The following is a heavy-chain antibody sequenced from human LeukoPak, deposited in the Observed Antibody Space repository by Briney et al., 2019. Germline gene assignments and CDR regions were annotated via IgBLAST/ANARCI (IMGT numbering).Heavy chain of an antibody. V-gene: IGHV3-7*01. J-gene: IGHJ4*02. CDR2: IKPDGSEK. D-gene: IGHD2-2*01. CDR3: ARMSSYCDY. Sequence: GGSLRLSCVASGFTFSSHHMNWVRQTPGKGLESVATIKPDGSEKYYVDSVEGRFTISRDNAKSSLYLQMNSLRAEDTGVYFCARMSSYCDYWGQGTLVTVSS. CDR1: GFTFSSHH.